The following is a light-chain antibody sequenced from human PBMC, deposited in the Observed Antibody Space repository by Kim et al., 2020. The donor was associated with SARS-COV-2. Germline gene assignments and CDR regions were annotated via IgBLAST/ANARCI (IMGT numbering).Light chain of an antibody. CDR3: SSYTSGTTWV. J-gene: IGLJ3*02. Sequence: GQSITISCTGTSSDVGGYNHVSWYQQHPGKTSKLMIYDVSNRPSGVSNRFSGSKSGNTASLTISGLQAEDEADYYCSSYTSGTTWVFGGGTKLTVL. CDR2: DVS. CDR1: SSDVGGYNH. V-gene: IGLV2-14*03.